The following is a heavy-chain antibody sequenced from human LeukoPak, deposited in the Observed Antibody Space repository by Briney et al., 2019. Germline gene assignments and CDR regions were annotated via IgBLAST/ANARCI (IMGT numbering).Heavy chain of an antibody. CDR2: IRSKAYGGTT. Sequence: GGSLRLSCTSSGFSFGDYSMTWVRQAPGKGLEWVGFIRSKAYGGTTEYAASVKGRFTISRDDSKSIAYLQMNSLRAEDTAVYYCARSGLNRFDYWGLGTLVTVSS. CDR3: ARSGLNRFDY. J-gene: IGHJ4*02. CDR1: GFSFGDYS. V-gene: IGHV3-49*04. D-gene: IGHD2-15*01.